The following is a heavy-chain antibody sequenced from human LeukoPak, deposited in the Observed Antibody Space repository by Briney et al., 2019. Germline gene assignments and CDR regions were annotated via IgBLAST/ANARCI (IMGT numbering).Heavy chain of an antibody. J-gene: IGHJ4*02. Sequence: SETLSLTCTVSGGSISSYYWSWIRQPAGKGLEWIGCIYTSGSTNYNPSLKSRVTMPVDTSKNQFSLKLSSVTAADTAVYYCAREFQPYSSGWYYFDYWGQGTLVTVSS. CDR3: AREFQPYSSGWYYFDY. CDR1: GGSISSYY. V-gene: IGHV4-4*07. D-gene: IGHD6-19*01. CDR2: IYTSGST.